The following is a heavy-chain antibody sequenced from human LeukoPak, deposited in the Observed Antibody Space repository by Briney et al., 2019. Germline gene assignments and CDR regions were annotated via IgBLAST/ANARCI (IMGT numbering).Heavy chain of an antibody. CDR3: ARDPDYYDSSGSSGYFDL. V-gene: IGHV4-59*01. CDR1: GGSISSYY. CDR2: IYYSGST. D-gene: IGHD3-22*01. J-gene: IGHJ2*01. Sequence: SSETLSLTCTVSGGSISSYYWSWIRQPPGKGLEWIGYIYYSGSTNYNPSLKSRVTISVDTSKNQFSLKLNSVTAADTAVYYCARDPDYYDSSGSSGYFDLWGRGTLVTVSS.